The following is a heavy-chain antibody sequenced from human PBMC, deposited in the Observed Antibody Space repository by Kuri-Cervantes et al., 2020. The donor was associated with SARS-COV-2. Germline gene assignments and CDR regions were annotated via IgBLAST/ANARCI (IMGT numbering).Heavy chain of an antibody. D-gene: IGHD2-2*01. CDR2: IWYDGSSK. V-gene: IGHV3-33*01. CDR3: ARERGVIPAGLGWFDP. Sequence: GESLKISCAASGFTFSSYGMHWVRQAPGKGLEWVAVIWYDGSSKYYADSVKGRFTISRDNSKNSLYLQMNSLRVEDTAVYYCARERGVIPAGLGWFDPWGQGTLVTVSS. CDR1: GFTFSSYG. J-gene: IGHJ5*02.